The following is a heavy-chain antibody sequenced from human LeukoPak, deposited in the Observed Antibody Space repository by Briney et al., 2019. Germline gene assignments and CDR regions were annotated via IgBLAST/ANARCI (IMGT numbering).Heavy chain of an antibody. CDR3: ARQRAHGTWAFDY. V-gene: IGHV4-39*01. CDR2: VYHSGGI. J-gene: IGHJ4*02. D-gene: IGHD1-26*01. Sequence: SETLSLTCTVSRXSISSRSDYWWAWIRQPPGQGLEWIGSVYHSGGIYYNPSLKSRLTISVDTSKDHFSLNLASVTAADTAVYYCARQRAHGTWAFDYWGQGTLVTVTS. CDR1: RXSISSRSDY.